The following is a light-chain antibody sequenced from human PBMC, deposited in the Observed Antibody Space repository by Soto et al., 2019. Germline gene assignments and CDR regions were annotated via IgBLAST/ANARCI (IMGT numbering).Light chain of an antibody. CDR3: AAWDDSLSAVV. J-gene: IGLJ2*01. CDR2: RNN. CDR1: SSNIGSNY. Sequence: QSVLTQPPSASGTPGQRVTISCSGSSSNIGSNYVYWYQQLPGTAPKLLIYRNNQPPSGVPDRFSGSKSGTSASLAISGFRSEDAADYYCAAWDDSLSAVVFGGGTKRTVL. V-gene: IGLV1-47*01.